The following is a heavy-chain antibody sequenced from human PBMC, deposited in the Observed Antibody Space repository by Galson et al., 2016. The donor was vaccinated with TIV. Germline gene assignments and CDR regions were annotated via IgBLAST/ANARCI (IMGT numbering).Heavy chain of an antibody. CDR3: ATEGGGSAPFDY. J-gene: IGHJ4*02. Sequence: SLRLSCALSGSTLSMYEMNWVRQAPGKGLEWISYISSSASIISYADSVQGRFGVSGDNAKNSLYLHMNSLRVEDTATYFCATEGGGSAPFDYWGQGTLVTVSS. CDR2: ISSSASII. V-gene: IGHV3-48*03. D-gene: IGHD1-26*01. CDR1: GSTLSMYE.